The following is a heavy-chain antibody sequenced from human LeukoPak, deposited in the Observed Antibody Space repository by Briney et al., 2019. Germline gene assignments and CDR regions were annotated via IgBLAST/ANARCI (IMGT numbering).Heavy chain of an antibody. J-gene: IGHJ4*02. V-gene: IGHV3-7*03. D-gene: IGHD3-22*01. Sequence: GGSLRLSCAASGFTFSSYWMSWVRQVPTKGLEWVANIKQEGGEIYYVDSVKGRFTISRDNAKKSLYLQMNSLRAEDTAVYYCARDKGDYDTSGSLFVFGGQGTLVTVSS. CDR2: IKQEGGEI. CDR3: ARDKGDYDTSGSLFVF. CDR1: GFTFSSYW.